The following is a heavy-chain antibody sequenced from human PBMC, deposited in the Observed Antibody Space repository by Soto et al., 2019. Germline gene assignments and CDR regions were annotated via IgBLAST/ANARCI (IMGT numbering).Heavy chain of an antibody. CDR2: TYYRSNLYN. CDR3: ARDVRPRITMLGVVMIYGMDV. J-gene: IGHJ6*02. V-gene: IGHV6-1*01. D-gene: IGHD3-3*01. CDR1: GDSGSSNSPA. Sequence: PTLSRNGAISGDSGSSNSPACNWIRNSPSRGLEWVGRTYYRSNLYNDYAVSVKSRITINPDTSKTQFSLQLNSVTPEDKAVYYCARDVRPRITMLGVVMIYGMDVWGQGTTVTV.